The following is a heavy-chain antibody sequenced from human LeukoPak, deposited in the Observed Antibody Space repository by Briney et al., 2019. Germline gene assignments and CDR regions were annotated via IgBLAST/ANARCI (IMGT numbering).Heavy chain of an antibody. CDR2: IIPIFGTA. Sequence: SVRVSCEASGYTFTSYGISWVRQAPGQGLEWMGGIIPIFGTATYAQKFQGRVTITADESTSTAYMELSSLRSEDTAVYYCARVDSLLVKPFDYWGQGTLVTVSS. CDR3: ARVDSLLVKPFDY. V-gene: IGHV1-69*13. D-gene: IGHD3/OR15-3a*01. CDR1: GYTFTSYG. J-gene: IGHJ4*02.